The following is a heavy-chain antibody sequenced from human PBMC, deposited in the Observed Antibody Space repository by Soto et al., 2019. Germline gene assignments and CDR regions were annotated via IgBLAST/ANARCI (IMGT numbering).Heavy chain of an antibody. CDR2: ISYDGSNK. V-gene: IGHV3-30-3*01. J-gene: IGHJ4*02. CDR1: GFTFSSYA. Sequence: QVQLVESGGGVVQPGRSLRLSCAASGFTFSSYAMHWVRQAPGKGLEWVAVISYDGSNKYYADSVKGRFTISRDNSKNTLYLQMNSLRAEDTAVYYCARDRGIDTVTTFDYWGQGTLVTVSS. CDR3: ARDRGIDTVTTFDY. D-gene: IGHD4-4*01.